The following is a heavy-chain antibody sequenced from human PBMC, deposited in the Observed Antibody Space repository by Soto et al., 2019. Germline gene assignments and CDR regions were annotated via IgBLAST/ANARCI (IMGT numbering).Heavy chain of an antibody. J-gene: IGHJ6*04. CDR3: VRMHADSYSSYYAMDV. CDR2: IFSDADR. D-gene: IGHD3-10*01. V-gene: IGHV2-26*01. CDR1: GCSLTTGRMG. Sequence: QVTLRESGPVLVKPTETLTLTCNFSGCSLTTGRMGVSWIRQPPGKALEWLAHIFSDADRSYSRSLQGRLTVPQVGSGSQVVLTMTNMDPVDTGTYFCVRMHADSYSSYYAMDVWGNGTTVTVSS.